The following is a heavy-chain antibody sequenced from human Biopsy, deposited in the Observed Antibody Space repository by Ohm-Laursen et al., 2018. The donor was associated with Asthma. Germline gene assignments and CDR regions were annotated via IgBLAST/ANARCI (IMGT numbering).Heavy chain of an antibody. CDR1: GASIRGSGSY. V-gene: IGHV4-39*01. Sequence: TLSLTCTVSGASIRGSGSYWAWIRQAPGKGPEWIGTTHYSGSTFYKPSLRSRVPMSLDTSTNQFSLRLRSVTATDTAVYYCASPVNRAFGGYEWAAVFDYWGQGILVTVSS. D-gene: IGHD5-12*01. CDR3: ASPVNRAFGGYEWAAVFDY. CDR2: THYSGST. J-gene: IGHJ4*02.